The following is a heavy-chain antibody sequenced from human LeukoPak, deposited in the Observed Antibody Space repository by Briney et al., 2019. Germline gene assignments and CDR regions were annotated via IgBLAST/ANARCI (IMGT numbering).Heavy chain of an antibody. CDR1: GFTFGSYW. Sequence: GGSLRLSCAASGFTFGSYWMSWVRQAPGKGLEWVANIKQDGSEKYYVDSVKGRFTISRDNAKNSLYLQMNSLRAEDTAVYYCARSRYYYDSSGYYFDYWGQGTLVTVSS. J-gene: IGHJ4*02. CDR3: ARSRYYYDSSGYYFDY. V-gene: IGHV3-7*01. CDR2: IKQDGSEK. D-gene: IGHD3-22*01.